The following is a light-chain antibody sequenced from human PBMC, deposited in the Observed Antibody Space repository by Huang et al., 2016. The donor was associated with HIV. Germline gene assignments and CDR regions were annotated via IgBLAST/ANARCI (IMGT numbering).Light chain of an antibody. CDR2: DAS. V-gene: IGKV3-11*01. Sequence: EIVLTQAPATLSLSPGDRATLSCRASQSVSSSLACYQQQPGQAPRLLIYDASNRAAGIPARFSGSGSGTDFTLTISSLEPEDFAVYYCQQRSNWPPLTFGGGTKVEIK. CDR3: QQRSNWPPLT. J-gene: IGKJ4*01. CDR1: QSVSSS.